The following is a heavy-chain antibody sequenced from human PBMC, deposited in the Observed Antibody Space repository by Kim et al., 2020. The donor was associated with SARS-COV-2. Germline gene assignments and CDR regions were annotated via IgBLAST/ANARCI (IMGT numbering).Heavy chain of an antibody. V-gene: IGHV1-69*13. CDR3: ARARLGLEMATIYYFDY. J-gene: IGHJ4*02. Sequence: SVKVSCKASGGTFSSYAISWVRQAPGQGLEWMGGIIPIFGTANYAQKFQGRVTITADESTSTAYMELSSLRSEDTAVYYCARARLGLEMATIYYFDYWGQGTLVTVSS. CDR2: IIPIFGTA. D-gene: IGHD5-12*01. CDR1: GGTFSSYA.